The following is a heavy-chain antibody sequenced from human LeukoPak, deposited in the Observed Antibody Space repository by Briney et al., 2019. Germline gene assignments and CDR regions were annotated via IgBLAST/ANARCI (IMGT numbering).Heavy chain of an antibody. D-gene: IGHD1-20*01. CDR1: SGSNY. V-gene: IGHV4-59*08. CDR2: IHYSGSP. Sequence: PSETLSLTCTVSSGSNYWSWIRQPPGKGLEWIAYIHYSGSPHYNPSLKSRVTASIDTSKNQFSLKLNSVTAADTAVYYCARHSNWKGGVDWFDPWGQGTQVTVSS. CDR3: ARHSNWKGGVDWFDP. J-gene: IGHJ5*02.